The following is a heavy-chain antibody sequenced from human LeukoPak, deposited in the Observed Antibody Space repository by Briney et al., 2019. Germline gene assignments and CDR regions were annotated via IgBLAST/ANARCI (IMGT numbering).Heavy chain of an antibody. CDR3: AKAQWPNPYYFDY. Sequence: GGTLRLSCAASGFTFSSYAMSWVRQAPGKGLEWVSAISGSGGSTYYADSVKGRFTISRDNSKNTLNLQMNSLRAEDTAVYYCAKAQWPNPYYFDYWGQGTLVTVSS. CDR1: GFTFSSYA. V-gene: IGHV3-23*01. CDR2: ISGSGGST. J-gene: IGHJ4*02. D-gene: IGHD6-19*01.